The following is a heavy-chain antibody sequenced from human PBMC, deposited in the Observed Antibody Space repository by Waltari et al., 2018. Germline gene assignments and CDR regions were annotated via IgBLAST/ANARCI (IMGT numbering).Heavy chain of an antibody. CDR1: GGSFSGYY. CDR3: ARSPYCSGGSCYYLDY. V-gene: IGHV4-34*01. Sequence: QVQLQQWGAGLLKPSETLSLTCAVYGGSFSGYYWSWIRQPPGKGLEWIGEINHRGSTNYNPSLKSRVTISVDTSKNQFSLKLSSVTAADTAVYYCARSPYCSGGSCYYLDYWGQGTLVTVSS. CDR2: INHRGST. J-gene: IGHJ4*02. D-gene: IGHD2-15*01.